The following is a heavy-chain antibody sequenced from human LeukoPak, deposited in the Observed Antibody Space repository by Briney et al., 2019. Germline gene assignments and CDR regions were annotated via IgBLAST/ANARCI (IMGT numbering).Heavy chain of an antibody. CDR1: GGSISSYY. J-gene: IGHJ3*02. V-gene: IGHV4-59*01. Sequence: SETLSLTCTVSGGSISSYYWSWLRQPPGKALEWLGYIYYSGTTNYNPSLKSRVTISVDTSKNQFSLKLSSVTAADTAVYYCAGALVVVSDAFDIWGQGTMVTVSS. CDR3: AGALVVVSDAFDI. D-gene: IGHD3-22*01. CDR2: IYYSGTT.